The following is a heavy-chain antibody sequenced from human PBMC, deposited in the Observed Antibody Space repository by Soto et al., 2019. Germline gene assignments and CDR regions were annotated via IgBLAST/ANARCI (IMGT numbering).Heavy chain of an antibody. V-gene: IGHV3-48*01. CDR3: ARNRGGSAPHYYYYMDV. D-gene: IGHD2-15*01. Sequence: GGSLRLSCAASGFTFSSYSMNWVRQAPGKGLEWVSYISSSSSTIYYADSVKGRFTISRDNAKNSLYLQMNSLRAEDTAVYYCARNRGGSAPHYYYYMDVWGKGTTVTVSS. CDR2: ISSSSSTI. J-gene: IGHJ6*03. CDR1: GFTFSSYS.